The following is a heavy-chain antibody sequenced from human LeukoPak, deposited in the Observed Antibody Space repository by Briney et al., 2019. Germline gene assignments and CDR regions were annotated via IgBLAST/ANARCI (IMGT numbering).Heavy chain of an antibody. CDR3: AREISRFGI. CDR2: IYTGGTT. J-gene: IGHJ4*02. V-gene: IGHV3-66*01. Sequence: PGGSLRLSCAAPGFTVSSSNYMNWVRPAPGKGLEWVSGIYTGGTTYYTDSVKGRFTISRDNPNNTLYLQMHSLRAEDTAVYYCAREISRFGIWGQGTLVTVSS. D-gene: IGHD3-16*01. CDR1: GFTVSSSNY.